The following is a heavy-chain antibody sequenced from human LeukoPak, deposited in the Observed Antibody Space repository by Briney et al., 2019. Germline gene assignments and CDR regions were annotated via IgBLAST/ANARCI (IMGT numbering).Heavy chain of an antibody. CDR2: IYYSGIS. J-gene: IGHJ4*02. D-gene: IGHD5-24*01. V-gene: IGHV4-39*02. CDR1: SGSISSTNHY. CDR3: AREGGYLQLRYFDY. Sequence: SETLSLTCTVSSGSISSTNHYWGWIRQPPGKGLEWIANIYYSGISFYNPSLKSRLTISVDTSRNQFSLRLISVTAADTAVYYCAREGGYLQLRYFDYWGQGTLVTVSS.